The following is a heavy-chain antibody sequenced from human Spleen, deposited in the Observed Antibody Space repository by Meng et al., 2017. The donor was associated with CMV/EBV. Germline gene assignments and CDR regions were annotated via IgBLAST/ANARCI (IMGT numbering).Heavy chain of an antibody. CDR3: AREDYSSSSFDY. V-gene: IGHV4-59*01. CDR2: VHYSGSA. CDR1: GGSMSSYY. D-gene: IGHD6-6*01. J-gene: IGHJ4*02. Sequence: SETLSLTCSVSGGSMSSYYWSWIRHSPGRGLEWIGYVHYSGSADYIPSLKSRVTISLDTSKNQFSLKLTSVTAADTAVYYCAREDYSSSSFDYWGQGTLVTVSS.